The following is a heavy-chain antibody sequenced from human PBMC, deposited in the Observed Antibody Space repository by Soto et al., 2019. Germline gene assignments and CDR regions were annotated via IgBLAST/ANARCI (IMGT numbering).Heavy chain of an antibody. CDR2: ISAPGVNT. V-gene: IGHV3-23*01. J-gene: IGHJ4*02. CDR1: GFPFSSHA. CDR3: ARGPWFGDLAINF. D-gene: IGHD3-10*01. Sequence: GGSLRLSCAASGFPFSSHAMSWVRQGPEKGLEWVAAISAPGVNTYYTDSVKGRFTISRDNSKNTLYMQMNSLRVEDTAVYYCARGPWFGDLAINFWGQGTLVTVSS.